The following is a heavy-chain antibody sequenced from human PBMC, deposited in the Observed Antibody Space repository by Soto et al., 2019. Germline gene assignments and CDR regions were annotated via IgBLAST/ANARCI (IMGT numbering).Heavy chain of an antibody. CDR3: ARTTLEDYSSSPWWFDS. CDR1: GGTFSSYA. J-gene: IGHJ5*01. V-gene: IGHV1-69*13. D-gene: IGHD6-6*01. CDR2: IIPIFGTA. Sequence: GASVKVSCKASGGTFSSYAISWVRQAPGQGLEWMGGIIPIFGTANYAQKFQGRVTITADESTSTAYMELSSLRSEDTAVYYCARTTLEDYSSSPWWFDSWGQGTXVTVSS.